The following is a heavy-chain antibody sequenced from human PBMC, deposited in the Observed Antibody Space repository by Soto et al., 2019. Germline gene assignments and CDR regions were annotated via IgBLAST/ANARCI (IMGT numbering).Heavy chain of an antibody. CDR1: GFTFNRYG. CDR3: ARDPSEGRVGNWFES. V-gene: IGHV3-21*06. D-gene: IGHD2-2*01. J-gene: IGHJ5*01. Sequence: EVQLVESGGGLVKPGGSLRLSCADSGFTFNRYGMNWLRQAPGKGLEWVASISSTTSYVYYADSVKGRFSTSRDNAKNILYLEMYALRTEDTAVYYCARDPSEGRVGNWFESWGQGTLVTVSS. CDR2: ISSTTSYV.